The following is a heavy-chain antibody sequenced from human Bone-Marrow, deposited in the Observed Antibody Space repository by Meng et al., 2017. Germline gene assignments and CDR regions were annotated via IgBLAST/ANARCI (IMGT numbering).Heavy chain of an antibody. V-gene: IGHV1-3*01. D-gene: IGHD3-22*01. CDR1: GYTFTSYA. J-gene: IGHJ6*02. CDR2: INAGNGNT. CDR3: ARDLDYYDSSGYYPTYYYYGMDV. Sequence: ASVKVSCKASGYTFTSYAMHWVRQAPGQRLEWMGWINAGNGNTKYSQKFQGRVTITRDTSASTAYMELSSLRSEDTAVYYCARDLDYYDSSGYYPTYYYYGMDVWGQGTTVTVSS.